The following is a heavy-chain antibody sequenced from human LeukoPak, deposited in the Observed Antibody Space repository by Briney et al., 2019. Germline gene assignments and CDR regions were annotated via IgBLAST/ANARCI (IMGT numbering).Heavy chain of an antibody. CDR1: GGSISSNY. V-gene: IGHV4-59*01. CDR3: ARVRYSSGWYSYYFDY. Sequence: SETLSLTCAVSGGSISSNYWSWIRQPPGKGLKWIRYIYYSGSTNYNPSLKSRVTISVDPSKNQFSLKLSSVTAADTAVYYCARVRYSSGWYSYYFDYWGQGTLVTVSS. J-gene: IGHJ4*02. D-gene: IGHD6-19*01. CDR2: IYYSGST.